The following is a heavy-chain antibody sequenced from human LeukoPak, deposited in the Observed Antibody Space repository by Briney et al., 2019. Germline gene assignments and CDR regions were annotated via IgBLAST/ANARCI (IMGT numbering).Heavy chain of an antibody. CDR3: ARGLPRTPYYYDRGLNAFDI. V-gene: IGHV4-34*01. CDR1: GGSFSGYY. CDR2: INHSGST. D-gene: IGHD3-22*01. J-gene: IGHJ3*02. Sequence: SETLSLTCAVYGGSFSGYYWSWIRQPPGKGLEWIGEINHSGSTNYNPSLKSRVTISVDTSKNQFSLKLSSVTAADTAVYYCARGLPRTPYYYDRGLNAFDIWGQGTMVTVSS.